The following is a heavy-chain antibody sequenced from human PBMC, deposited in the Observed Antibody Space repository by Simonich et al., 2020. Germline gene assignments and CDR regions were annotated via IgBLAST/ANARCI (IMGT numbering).Heavy chain of an antibody. D-gene: IGHD3-9*01. CDR2: IKQDGREK. CDR1: GFTFSSYW. J-gene: IGHJ4*02. CDR3: ARFRGRYFDWLFDY. Sequence: EVQLVESGGGLVQPGGSLRLSCAASGFTFSSYWMSWVRQAPGKGREWVANIKQDGREKYYVDSGKGRFTISRDNAKNSLYLQMNSLRAEDTAVYYCARFRGRYFDWLFDYWGQGTLVTVSS. V-gene: IGHV3-7*01.